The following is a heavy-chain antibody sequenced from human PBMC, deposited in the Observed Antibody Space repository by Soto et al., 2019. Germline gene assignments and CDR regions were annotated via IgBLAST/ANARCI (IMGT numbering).Heavy chain of an antibody. J-gene: IGHJ3*02. D-gene: IGHD1-26*01. CDR2: IYHSGST. Sequence: QVQLQESGPGLVKPSGTLSLTCAVSSGSISSSNWWSWVRQPPGQGLEWVGEIYHSGSTNYNPSLTSRVTISVDKSKNQFSLKLSSVTAADTAVYYCARMGEEGHDAFDIWGQGTMVTVSS. CDR1: SGSISSSNW. CDR3: ARMGEEGHDAFDI. V-gene: IGHV4-4*02.